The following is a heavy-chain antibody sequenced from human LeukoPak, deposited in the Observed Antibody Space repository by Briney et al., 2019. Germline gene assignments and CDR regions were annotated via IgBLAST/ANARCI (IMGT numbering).Heavy chain of an antibody. Sequence: GASLRLSCAASGFTFSNYAMSWVRQAPGKGLEWVSAIVGSGGSTYYADSVKGRFSISRDNSKNTLFLQMDSLRVEDTALYYCSKWGDYDVLTGYYDSDFWGQGTLVTVSS. V-gene: IGHV3-23*01. D-gene: IGHD3-9*01. CDR3: SKWGDYDVLTGYYDSDF. J-gene: IGHJ4*02. CDR2: IVGSGGST. CDR1: GFTFSNYA.